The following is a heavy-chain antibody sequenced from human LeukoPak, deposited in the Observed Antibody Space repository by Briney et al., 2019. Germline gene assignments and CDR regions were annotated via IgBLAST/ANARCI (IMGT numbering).Heavy chain of an antibody. CDR2: IYYSGTT. Sequence: SETLTLTCTVSGGSISSSSYSWGWIRQPPGKGLEWIGSIYYSGTTYYNPSPKSRVTISVDTSKIQFSLKLSSVAATDTFVYFCARLRFDFWSGYTHPYFDYWGQGTLVTVSS. CDR1: GGSISSSSYS. V-gene: IGHV4-39*01. CDR3: ARLRFDFWSGYTHPYFDY. J-gene: IGHJ4*02. D-gene: IGHD3-3*01.